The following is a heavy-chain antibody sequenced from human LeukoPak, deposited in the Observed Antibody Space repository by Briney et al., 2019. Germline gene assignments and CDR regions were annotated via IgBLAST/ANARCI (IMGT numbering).Heavy chain of an antibody. D-gene: IGHD4-23*01. CDR1: GGTFSSYA. Sequence: GSSVNVSCKASGGTFSSYAISWVRQAPGQGLEWMGGIIPIFGTANYAQKFQGRVTITADEPTSTAYMELSSLRSEDTAVYYCAVVHDYGGKITGYYGMDVWGQGTTVTVSS. CDR3: AVVHDYGGKITGYYGMDV. CDR2: IIPIFGTA. J-gene: IGHJ6*02. V-gene: IGHV1-69*01.